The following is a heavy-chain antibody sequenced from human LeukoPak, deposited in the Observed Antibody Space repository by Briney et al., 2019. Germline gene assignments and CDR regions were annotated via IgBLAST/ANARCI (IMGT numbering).Heavy chain of an antibody. Sequence: PGGSLRLSCEASGFMFSKYAMSWVRQTPGKGLEWVSAISGSGFCTFYADSVKGRFTISRDNSKSTLYLHMHSLSADDTALYYCAKDFSSSSWIRFDYWGQGALVTVSS. CDR3: AKDFSSSSWIRFDY. CDR2: ISGSGFCT. J-gene: IGHJ4*02. V-gene: IGHV3-23*01. D-gene: IGHD6-13*01. CDR1: GFMFSKYA.